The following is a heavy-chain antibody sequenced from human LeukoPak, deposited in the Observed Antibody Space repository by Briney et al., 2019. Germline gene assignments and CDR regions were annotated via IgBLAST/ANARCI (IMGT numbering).Heavy chain of an antibody. J-gene: IGHJ4*02. V-gene: IGHV4-39*01. CDR1: GGSISSSSYY. CDR2: IYYSGIT. CDR3: ARPNFWSGFDY. Sequence: PSETLSLXCTVSGGSISSSSYYWDWTRQPPGKGPEWIGSIYYSGITYYNPSLKSRVTISVDTSKNQFSLKLSSVTAADTAVYYCARPNFWSGFDYWGQGTLVTVSS. D-gene: IGHD3-3*01.